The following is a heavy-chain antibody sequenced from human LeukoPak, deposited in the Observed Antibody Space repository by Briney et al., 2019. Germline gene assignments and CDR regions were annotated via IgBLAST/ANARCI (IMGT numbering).Heavy chain of an antibody. D-gene: IGHD3-9*01. V-gene: IGHV1-2*02. CDR2: INPNSGGT. Sequence: GASVKVSCKASGYTFTGYYMHWVRQAPGQGLEWMGWINPNSGGTNYAQKFQGRVTMTRDTSISTAYMELSRLRSDDTAVYYCARKYYDILTGNPHFDYWGQGTLVTVSS. J-gene: IGHJ4*02. CDR1: GYTFTGYY. CDR3: ARKYYDILTGNPHFDY.